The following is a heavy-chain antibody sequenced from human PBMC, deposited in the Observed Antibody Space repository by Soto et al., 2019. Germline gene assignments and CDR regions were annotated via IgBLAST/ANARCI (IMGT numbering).Heavy chain of an antibody. Sequence: GGSLRLSCAASGFTFSSYAMSWVRQAPGKGLEWVSAISGSGGSTYYADSVKGRFTISRDNSKNTLYLQMNSLRAEDTAVYYCARDSYDSSGYTSRYFDYWGQGTLVTVSS. J-gene: IGHJ4*02. CDR1: GFTFSSYA. V-gene: IGHV3-23*01. CDR2: ISGSGGST. CDR3: ARDSYDSSGYTSRYFDY. D-gene: IGHD3-22*01.